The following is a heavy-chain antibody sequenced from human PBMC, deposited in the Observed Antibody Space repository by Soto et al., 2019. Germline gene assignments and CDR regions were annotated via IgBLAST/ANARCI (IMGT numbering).Heavy chain of an antibody. J-gene: IGHJ4*02. Sequence: GGSLRLSCAASGFTVSSNYMSWVRQAPGKGLEWVANIKQDGSEKYYVDSVKGRFTISRDNAKNSLYLQMNSLRAEDTAVYYCARYSSGWFLWGQGTLVTVSS. CDR1: GFTVSSNY. D-gene: IGHD6-19*01. CDR2: IKQDGSEK. CDR3: ARYSSGWFL. V-gene: IGHV3-7*04.